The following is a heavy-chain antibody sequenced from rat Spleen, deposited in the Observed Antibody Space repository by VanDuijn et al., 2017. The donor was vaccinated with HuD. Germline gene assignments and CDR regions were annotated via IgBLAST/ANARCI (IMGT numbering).Heavy chain of an antibody. D-gene: IGHD1-4*01. CDR3: AGAGYLRDWYFDF. Sequence: EVQLVESGGGLVQPGRSLKLSCVASGFTFNNYWMTWIRQAPGKGLEWFASITNTGRSTFYPDSVKGRFTISRDNAKSTLYLQMNSLRSEDTATYYCAGAGYLRDWYFDFWGPGTMVTVSS. V-gene: IGHV5-31*01. CDR1: GFTFNNYW. CDR2: ITNTGRST. J-gene: IGHJ1*01.